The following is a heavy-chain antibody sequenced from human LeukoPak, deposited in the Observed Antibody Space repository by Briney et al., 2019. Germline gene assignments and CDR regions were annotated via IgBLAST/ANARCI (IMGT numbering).Heavy chain of an antibody. CDR1: GFTFSYYW. J-gene: IGHJ4*02. CDR2: IKEDGSEN. CDR3: ARDSPPDY. Sequence: GGSLRLSCAASGFTFSYYWMTWVRQAPGKGLEWVANIKEDGSENYSVDSVKGRFTISRDNAKNSLYLQMNSLRAEDTAVYYCARDSPPDYWGQGTLVTVSS. V-gene: IGHV3-7*01.